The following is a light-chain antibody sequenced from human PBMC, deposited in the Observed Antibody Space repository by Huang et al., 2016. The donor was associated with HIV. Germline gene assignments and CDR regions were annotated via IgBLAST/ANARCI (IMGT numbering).Light chain of an antibody. J-gene: IGKJ4*01. V-gene: IGKV3-11*01. CDR1: QSVHSY. CDR2: DAA. CDR3: QQRSAWPLT. Sequence: EIVLTQSPATLSLSPVERATISCRASQSVHSYLAWDQQKPGQAPRLLIYDAANRATGIPARFSGSGSGTDFTLTISNLQSEDFAVYYCQQRSAWPLTFGGGTKVEI.